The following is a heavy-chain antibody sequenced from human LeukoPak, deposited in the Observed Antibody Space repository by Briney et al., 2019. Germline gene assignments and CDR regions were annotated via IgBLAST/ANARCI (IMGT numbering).Heavy chain of an antibody. CDR2: IKQDGSEK. J-gene: IGHJ5*02. V-gene: IGHV3-7*01. Sequence: GGSLRLSCAASGFTFSNYWMSWVRQAPGRGLESVANIKQDGSEKYYVDSVKGRFTIYRDNAKNSLYLQMSSLRGEDTAVYYCARETAVNWFDPWGEGTLVTV. CDR3: ARETAVNWFDP. CDR1: GFTFSNYW.